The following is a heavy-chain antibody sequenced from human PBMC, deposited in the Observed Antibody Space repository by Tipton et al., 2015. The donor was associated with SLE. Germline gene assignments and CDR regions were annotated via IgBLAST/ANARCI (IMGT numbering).Heavy chain of an antibody. CDR1: DDSITTDY. D-gene: IGHD2-15*01. Sequence: TLSLTCTVSDDSITTDYWSWIRQPPGKGLEWIGYIYYSGSTNYNPSLKSRVTISVDTSKNQFSLKLSSVTAADTAVYYCAREGYSSGWGGDFDFWGQGALATVSS. J-gene: IGHJ4*02. CDR2: IYYSGST. V-gene: IGHV4-59*12. CDR3: AREGYSSGWGGDFDF.